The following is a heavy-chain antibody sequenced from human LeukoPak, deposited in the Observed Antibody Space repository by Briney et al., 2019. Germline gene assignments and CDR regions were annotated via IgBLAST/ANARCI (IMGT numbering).Heavy chain of an antibody. CDR2: IRGSGSST. CDR1: VFTLSSYA. Sequence: GRSLRLSCAASVFTLSSYAMSWVRQAPGKGLEWVSAIRGSGSSTYYADSVKSRFIISRDTSKNTLNLQMNSLRVEDAAVYYCATWARSGVRNGFDIGGRGTMVTVSS. D-gene: IGHD3-3*01. V-gene: IGHV3-23*01. J-gene: IGHJ3*02. CDR3: ATWARSGVRNGFDI.